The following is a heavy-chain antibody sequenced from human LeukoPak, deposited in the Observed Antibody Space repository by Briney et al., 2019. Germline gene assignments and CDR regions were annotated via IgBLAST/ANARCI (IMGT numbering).Heavy chain of an antibody. CDR3: AREGGTIFGFDP. D-gene: IGHD3-3*01. J-gene: IGHJ5*02. CDR2: ISSSGSML. V-gene: IGHV3-11*04. Sequence: PGGSLRLSCTVSGFTFSDYYMSWVREAPGKGGEGVSYISSSGSMLHYADSVEGRFTISRDNGKSSLYLQMSSLRVEDTAVYYCAREGGTIFGFDPWGQGTLVTVSS. CDR1: GFTFSDYY.